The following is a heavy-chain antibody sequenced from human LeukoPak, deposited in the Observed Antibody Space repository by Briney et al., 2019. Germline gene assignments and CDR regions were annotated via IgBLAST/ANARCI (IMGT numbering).Heavy chain of an antibody. Sequence: PSETLSLTCTVSGGSISGSSDYWGWISQTPGKGLDWIGSIYYTGSTFYNPSLKSRVTISVDTSKNQFSLKLSSVTAADTAVYYCARQHGGDFDYWGQGTLVTVSS. CDR3: ARQHGGDFDY. D-gene: IGHD3-10*01. J-gene: IGHJ4*02. CDR1: GGSISGSSDY. V-gene: IGHV4-39*01. CDR2: IYYTGST.